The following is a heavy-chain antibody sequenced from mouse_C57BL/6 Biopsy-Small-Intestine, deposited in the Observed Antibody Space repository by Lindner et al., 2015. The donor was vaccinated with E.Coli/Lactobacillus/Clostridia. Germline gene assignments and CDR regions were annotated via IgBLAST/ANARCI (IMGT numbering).Heavy chain of an antibody. J-gene: IGHJ4*01. V-gene: IGHV1-50*01. CDR3: ARGIDTRIITLGWFDT. D-gene: IGHD1-1*01. CDR2: STLSIGNT. Sequence: SVKVVLQGFWLRPSPTMVVSWVATGPSDKGLSGWDGSTLSIGNTNYAHKLQGRVTMTRDTSTTTAYMELRNLKSDDTAVYYCARGIDTRIITLGWFDTWGHGTVVTVSS. CDR1: LRPSPTMV.